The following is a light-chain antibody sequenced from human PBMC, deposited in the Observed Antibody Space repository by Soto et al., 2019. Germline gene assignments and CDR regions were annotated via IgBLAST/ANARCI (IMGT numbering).Light chain of an antibody. CDR3: QQLNSYPPLT. CDR2: AAS. CDR1: QGSRSY. V-gene: IGKV1-9*01. J-gene: IGKJ4*01. Sequence: IQLTQSPSSLSASVGDRVTITCRASQGSRSYLVWHQQKSGKAPKLLIYAASTLQSGVPSRFGGCGSGTDFTLTIGSLQPEDFATYCCQQLNSYPPLTFGGGTKVAI.